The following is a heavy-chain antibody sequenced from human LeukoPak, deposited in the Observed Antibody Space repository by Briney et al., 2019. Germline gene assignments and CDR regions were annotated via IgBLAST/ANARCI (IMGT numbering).Heavy chain of an antibody. D-gene: IGHD6-6*01. CDR2: ISSSGSTI. V-gene: IGHV3-11*01. J-gene: IGHJ3*02. CDR3: AREVSLGAFDI. CDR1: GFTFSDYY. Sequence: PGGSLRLSCAASGFTFSDYYMSWIRQAPGKGLERVSYISSSGSTIYYADTVKGRFTISRDNAKNSLYLQMNSLRAEDTAVYYCAREVSLGAFDIWGQGTMVTVSS.